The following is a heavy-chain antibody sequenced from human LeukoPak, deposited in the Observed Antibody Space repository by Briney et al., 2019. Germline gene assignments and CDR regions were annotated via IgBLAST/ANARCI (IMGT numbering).Heavy chain of an antibody. D-gene: IGHD3-3*01. Sequence: SETLSLTCTVSGVSTSSSSYHWGWIRQPPGKGLEWIASIYYSGSTYYSPSLKSPVTISVNTSKNQFSLKMSSVIPANTAVYYCASLFTSFDYWGQGTLVTVSS. CDR3: ASLFTSFDY. CDR2: IYYSGST. CDR1: GVSTSSSSYH. V-gene: IGHV4-39*01. J-gene: IGHJ4*02.